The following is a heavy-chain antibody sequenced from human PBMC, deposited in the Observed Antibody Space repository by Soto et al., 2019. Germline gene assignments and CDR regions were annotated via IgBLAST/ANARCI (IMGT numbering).Heavy chain of an antibody. CDR1: GGSISSYY. D-gene: IGHD5-12*01. CDR3: ARGPTWLQYDY. J-gene: IGHJ4*02. V-gene: IGHV4-59*01. CDR2: IYYSGST. Sequence: QVQLQESGPGLVKPSATLSLTCTVSGGSISSYYWSGIRQPPGKGLEWIGYIYYSGSTNYNPSLKSRVTISVDTSKNQFSLKLSSVTAADTAVYYCARGPTWLQYDYWGQGTLVTVSS.